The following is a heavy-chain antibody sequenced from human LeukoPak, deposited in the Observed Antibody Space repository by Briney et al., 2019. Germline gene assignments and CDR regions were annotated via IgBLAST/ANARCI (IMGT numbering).Heavy chain of an antibody. V-gene: IGHV3-21*01. D-gene: IGHD6-6*01. Sequence: GGSLRLSCAASGFTFSTFWMTWVRQAPGKGLEWVSSISSSSSYIYYADSVKGRFTISRDNAKNSLYLQMNSLRAEDTAVYYCASGSSSSGEDYFDYWGQGTLVTVSS. CDR2: ISSSSSYI. CDR1: GFTFSTFW. J-gene: IGHJ4*02. CDR3: ASGSSSSGEDYFDY.